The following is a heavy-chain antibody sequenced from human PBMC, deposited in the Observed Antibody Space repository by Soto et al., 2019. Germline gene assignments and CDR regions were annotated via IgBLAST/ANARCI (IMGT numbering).Heavy chain of an antibody. CDR1: GFTFSSYS. Sequence: EVQLVESGGGLVKPGGSLRLSCAASGFTFSSYSMNWVRQAPGKGLEWVSSISSSSSYIYYADSVKGRFTISRDNAKNSLYLQINSLRAEDTAVYYCARARYCSSTSCYSRPYYYYYYMDVWGKGTTVTVSS. CDR3: ARARYCSSTSCYSRPYYYYYYMDV. J-gene: IGHJ6*03. V-gene: IGHV3-21*01. D-gene: IGHD2-2*01. CDR2: ISSSSSYI.